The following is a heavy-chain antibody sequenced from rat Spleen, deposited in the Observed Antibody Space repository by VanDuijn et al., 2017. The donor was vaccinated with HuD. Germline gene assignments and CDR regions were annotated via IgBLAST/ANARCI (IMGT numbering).Heavy chain of an antibody. CDR1: GFTFSDFY. CDR2: ISYDGGST. V-gene: IGHV5-20*01. J-gene: IGHJ2*01. D-gene: IGHD1-11*01. CDR3: ARRHYGYTDYFDY. Sequence: EVQLVESDGGLVQPGRSLKLSCAASGFTFSDFYMAWVRQAPTKGLEWVASISYDGGSTYYRDSVKGRFTIFRNNAKSTLFLQMDSLGSEDTATYYCARRHYGYTDYFDYWGQGVMVTVSS.